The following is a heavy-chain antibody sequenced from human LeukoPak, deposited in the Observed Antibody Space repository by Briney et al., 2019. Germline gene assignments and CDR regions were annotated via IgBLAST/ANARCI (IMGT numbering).Heavy chain of an antibody. V-gene: IGHV3-7*01. CDR2: INQDGTEK. D-gene: IGHD3-22*01. J-gene: IGHJ3*02. CDR1: GFTFTTYW. CDR3: ARGGRGYEDAFDI. Sequence: PGGSLRLSCAASGFTFTTYWMSWVRQAPGKGLEWVANINQDGTEKYYVDSVKGRFTISRDNAKNSLYLQMNSLRAEDTAVYYCARGGRGYEDAFDIWGQGTMVTVSS.